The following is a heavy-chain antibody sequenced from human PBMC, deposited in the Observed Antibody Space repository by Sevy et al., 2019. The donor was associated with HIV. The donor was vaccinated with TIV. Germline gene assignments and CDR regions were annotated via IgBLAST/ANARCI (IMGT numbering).Heavy chain of an antibody. D-gene: IGHD4-17*01. CDR1: GFTFSDYY. CDR3: ARSRSNYADYYFDY. Sequence: GGSLRLSCAASGFTFSDYYMTWIRQSPGKGLQWISYISSGSSYTNYADSVKGRFTISRDKAKNSLYLEIHTLRPEDTAVYYCARSRSNYADYYFDYWGQGTVVTVSS. J-gene: IGHJ4*02. V-gene: IGHV3-11*06. CDR2: ISSGSSYT.